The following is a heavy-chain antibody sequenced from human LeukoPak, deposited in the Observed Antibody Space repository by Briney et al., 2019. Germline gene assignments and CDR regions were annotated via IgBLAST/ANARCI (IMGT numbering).Heavy chain of an antibody. CDR3: AKEPLTTYGSHPYFDY. J-gene: IGHJ4*02. V-gene: IGHV3-23*01. D-gene: IGHD4-11*01. CDR2: ISGSAGST. Sequence: GGSLRLSCAASGITFSTYAMSWVRQAPGKGLEWVSAISGSAGSTYYADSVKGRFTISRDNSKNTLYLQMNTLRAEDTAVYYCAKEPLTTYGSHPYFDYWGQGTLVTVSS. CDR1: GITFSTYA.